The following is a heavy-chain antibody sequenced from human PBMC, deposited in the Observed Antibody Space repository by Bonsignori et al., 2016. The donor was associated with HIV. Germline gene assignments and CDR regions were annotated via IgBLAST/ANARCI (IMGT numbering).Heavy chain of an antibody. CDR2: IFYSGTT. V-gene: IGHV4-39*01. CDR1: GGSSVTDNYF. CDR3: ARHLPPYSPDSSGGTIWFSFS. Sequence: QLQESGPGLVRPSETVSLTCAVSGGSSVTDNYFWGWVRQPPGKGLEWIGSIFYSGTTYYNPSLESRVTMSIASSENQISLRLDSVTAADTAVYYCARHLPPYSPDSSGGTIWFSFSWGQGTMVIV. J-gene: IGHJ3*01. D-gene: IGHD3-22*01.